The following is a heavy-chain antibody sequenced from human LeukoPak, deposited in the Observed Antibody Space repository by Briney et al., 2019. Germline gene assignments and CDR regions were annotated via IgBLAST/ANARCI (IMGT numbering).Heavy chain of an antibody. CDR2: INHSGST. CDR1: GGSFSGYY. CDR3: ARGLYYYGSGSYRFDY. V-gene: IGHV4-34*01. J-gene: IGHJ4*02. D-gene: IGHD3-10*01. Sequence: SETLSLTCAVYGGSFSGYYWSWIRQPPGKGLEGIGEINHSGSTNYNPSLKSRVTISVDTSKNQFSLKLSSVTAEDTAVYYCARGLYYYGSGSYRFDYWGQGTLVTVSS.